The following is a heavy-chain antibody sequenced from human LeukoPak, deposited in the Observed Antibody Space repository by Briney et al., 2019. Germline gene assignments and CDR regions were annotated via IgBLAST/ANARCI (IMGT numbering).Heavy chain of an antibody. D-gene: IGHD5-18*01. CDR3: ARVNTAMALAHFDY. CDR2: IIPIFGTA. V-gene: IGHV1-69*01. CDR1: GGTFSSYA. Sequence: SVKVSCKASGGTFSSYAISWVRQAPGQRLEWMGGIIPIFGTANYAQKFQGRVTITADESTSTAYMELSSLRSEDTAVYYCARVNTAMALAHFDYWGQGTLVTVSS. J-gene: IGHJ4*02.